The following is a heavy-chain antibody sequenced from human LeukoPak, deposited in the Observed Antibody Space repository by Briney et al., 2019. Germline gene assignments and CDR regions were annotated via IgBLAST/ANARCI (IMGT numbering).Heavy chain of an antibody. CDR2: ISSSGSTI. Sequence: GGSLRLSCAASGFTFSDYYMSWIRQAPGKGLEWVSYISSSGSTIYYADSVKGRFTISRDNAKNSLYLQMNSLRAEDTSVYYCARHDSSGPIDYWGQGTLVTVSS. CDR1: GFTFSDYY. J-gene: IGHJ4*02. V-gene: IGHV3-11*04. D-gene: IGHD3-22*01. CDR3: ARHDSSGPIDY.